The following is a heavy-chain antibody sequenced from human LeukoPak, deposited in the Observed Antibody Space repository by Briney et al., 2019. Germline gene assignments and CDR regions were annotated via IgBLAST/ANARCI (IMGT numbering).Heavy chain of an antibody. Sequence: GGSLRLSCAASGFTFSSYAMSWVRQAPGKGLEWVSAISGSGGSTYYADSVKGRFTISRDNSKNTLYLQMNSLRAEDTAVYYCAKAGYSYGSDSLYYYYGMDVWGQGTTVTVSS. CDR3: AKAGYSYGSDSLYYYYGMDV. D-gene: IGHD5-18*01. CDR1: GFTFSSYA. V-gene: IGHV3-23*01. J-gene: IGHJ6*02. CDR2: ISGSGGST.